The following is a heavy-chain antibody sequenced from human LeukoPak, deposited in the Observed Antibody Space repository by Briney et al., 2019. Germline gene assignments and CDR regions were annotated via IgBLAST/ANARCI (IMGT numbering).Heavy chain of an antibody. D-gene: IGHD3-16*01. CDR2: IKQDGSER. V-gene: IGHV3-7*01. CDR1: GFTFSMYW. Sequence: GGSLRLSCAASGFTFSMYWMSWVRQAPGKGLEWVANIKQDGSERNYVDSVKGRFTISRDNAKNSPYLQMNSLRVEDTAIYYCAAGGGAFNIWGQGTMVTVSS. CDR3: AAGGGAFNI. J-gene: IGHJ3*02.